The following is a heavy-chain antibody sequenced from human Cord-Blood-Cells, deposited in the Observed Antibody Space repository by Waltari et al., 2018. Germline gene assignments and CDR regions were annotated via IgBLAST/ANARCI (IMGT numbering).Heavy chain of an antibody. J-gene: IGHJ5*02. CDR1: GYTFPGSY. D-gene: IGHD6-13*01. CDR2: INPNSGGT. Sequence: QVQLVQSGAQVKKPGASLKVSSTASGYTFPGSYLHWVRQAPGQGLEWMGWINPNSGGTNYAQKFQGWVTMTRDTSISTAYMELSRLRSDDTAVYYCARSGTANWFDPWGQGTLVTVSS. V-gene: IGHV1-2*04. CDR3: ARSGTANWFDP.